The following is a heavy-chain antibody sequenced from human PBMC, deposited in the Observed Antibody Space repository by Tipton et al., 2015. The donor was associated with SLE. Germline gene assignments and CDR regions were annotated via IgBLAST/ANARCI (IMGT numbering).Heavy chain of an antibody. CDR3: ARVVQTSNGYSSSNFDY. CDR1: GGSFSGYY. J-gene: IGHJ4*02. V-gene: IGHV4-34*01. D-gene: IGHD6-13*01. CDR2: INHSEST. Sequence: LRLSCAVYGGSFSGYYWSWIRQPPGKGLEWIGEINHSESTNYNPSLKSRVTISVDTSKNQFSLKLSSVTAADTAVYYCARVVQTSNGYSSSNFDYWGQGTLVPVSS.